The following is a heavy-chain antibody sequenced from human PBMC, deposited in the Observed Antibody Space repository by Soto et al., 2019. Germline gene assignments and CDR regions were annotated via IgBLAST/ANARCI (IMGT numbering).Heavy chain of an antibody. CDR1: GGSISSSSYY. CDR3: ARTPPKLGIAAHKRKPNWFDP. Sequence: SETLSLTCTVSGGSISSSSYYWGWIRQPPGKGLEWIGSIYYSGSTYYNPSLKSRVTISVDTSKNQFSLKLSSVTAADTAVYYCARTPPKLGIAAHKRKPNWFDPWGQGTLVTVSS. D-gene: IGHD6-13*01. V-gene: IGHV4-39*01. J-gene: IGHJ5*02. CDR2: IYYSGST.